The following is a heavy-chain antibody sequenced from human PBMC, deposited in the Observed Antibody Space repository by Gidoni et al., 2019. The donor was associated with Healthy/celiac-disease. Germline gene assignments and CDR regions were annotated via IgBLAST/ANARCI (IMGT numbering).Heavy chain of an antibody. J-gene: IGHJ4*02. CDR3: AKDQRRGNGGFDY. CDR2: ISWNSGSI. V-gene: IGHV3-9*03. CDR1: GFTFDDYA. Sequence: EVQLVESGGGLVQPGRSLRLSCAASGFTFDDYAMHWVRQAPGKGLEWVSGISWNSGSIGYADSVKGRFTISRDNAKNSLYLQMNSLRAEDMALYYCAKDQRRGNGGFDYWGQGTLVTVSS. D-gene: IGHD7-27*01.